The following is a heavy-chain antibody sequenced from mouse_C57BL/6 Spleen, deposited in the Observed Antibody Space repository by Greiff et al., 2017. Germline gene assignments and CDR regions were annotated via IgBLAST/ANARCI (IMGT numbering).Heavy chain of an antibody. D-gene: IGHD3-2*02. CDR1: GYTFTSYG. CDR2: IYPRSGNT. V-gene: IGHV1-81*01. CDR3: ARGGQLKGDY. Sequence: VQLQESGAELARPGASVKLSCKASGYTFTSYGISWVKQRTGQGLEWIGEIYPRSGNTYYNEKFKGKATLTADKSSSTAYMELRSLTSEDSAVYFCARGGQLKGDYWGQGTSVTVSS. J-gene: IGHJ4*01.